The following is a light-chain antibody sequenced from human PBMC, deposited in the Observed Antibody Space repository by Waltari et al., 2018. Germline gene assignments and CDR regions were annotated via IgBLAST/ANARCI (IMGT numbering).Light chain of an antibody. CDR2: DAS. CDR3: QQCHHWST. V-gene: IGKV3-15*01. J-gene: IGKJ4*01. CDR1: QSIMTN. Sequence: EIVMTQSPATLPVSPGERGTLSCWASQSIMTNVAWYQQKPGQAPRLLIYDASTRATDTPARFSGSGSGTDFTLTISSLQSEDFAVYYCQQCHHWSTFGGGTKVEI.